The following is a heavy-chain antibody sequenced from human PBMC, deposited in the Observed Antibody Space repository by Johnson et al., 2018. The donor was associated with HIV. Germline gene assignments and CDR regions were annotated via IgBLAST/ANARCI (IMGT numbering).Heavy chain of an antibody. CDR2: ISSSGSTI. V-gene: IGHV3-48*04. J-gene: IGHJ3*02. Sequence: DVYLVESGGGLVQPGGSLRLSCAASGFTFSSYAMNWVRQAPGKGLEWVSYISSSGSTIYYADSVKGRFTISRDNAKNSLYLQMNSLRAEDTAVYYCARPTKPGDAFDIWGQGTMVTVSS. CDR1: GFTFSSYA. D-gene: IGHD1-14*01. CDR3: ARPTKPGDAFDI.